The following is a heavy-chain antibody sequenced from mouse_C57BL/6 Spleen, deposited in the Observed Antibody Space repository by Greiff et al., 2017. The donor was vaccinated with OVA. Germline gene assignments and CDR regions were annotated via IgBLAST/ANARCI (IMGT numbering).Heavy chain of an antibody. D-gene: IGHD2-4*01. CDR1: GSTFPSYW. CDR3: ARGDYDDAMDY. V-gene: IGHV1-55*01. CDR2: INPGSGGP. Sequence: QVQLQQPGAELVRPGASVKMSCKASGSTFPSYWLTWVKQRPGQGLEWIGDINPGSGGPKYNEKFKNKATLTVDTSSSTAYMQLSSLTSEDSAVDYCARGDYDDAMDYWGQGTSVTVSS. J-gene: IGHJ4*01.